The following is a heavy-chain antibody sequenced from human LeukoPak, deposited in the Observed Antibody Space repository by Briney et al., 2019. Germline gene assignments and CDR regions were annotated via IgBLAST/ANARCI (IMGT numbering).Heavy chain of an antibody. D-gene: IGHD3-9*01. Sequence: ASEKVSCKATGGNFNFYAISWLRQAPGQGLEWMGGIIPIAGTTNYAQKSQGRVTITADESTSTAYMELSSLRSEDTAVYYCAIKDHILTASGLGPHIPHYFDYWGQGTPVTVSS. CDR1: GGNFNFYA. CDR3: AIKDHILTASGLGPHIPHYFDY. V-gene: IGHV1-69*13. J-gene: IGHJ4*02. CDR2: IIPIAGTT.